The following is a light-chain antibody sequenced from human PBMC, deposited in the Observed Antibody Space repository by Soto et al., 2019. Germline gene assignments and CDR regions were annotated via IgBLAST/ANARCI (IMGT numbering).Light chain of an antibody. CDR2: AAS. CDR1: QSISSY. CDR3: QQLNNYPRT. J-gene: IGKJ1*01. V-gene: IGKV1-9*01. Sequence: DIQMTQSPSSLSASVGDRVTITCRASQSISSYLNWYQQKPGKAPKLLIYAASSLQSGVPSRFRGSGSGTEFTLTISSLQPEDFATYYCQQLNNYPRTFGQGTKVDIK.